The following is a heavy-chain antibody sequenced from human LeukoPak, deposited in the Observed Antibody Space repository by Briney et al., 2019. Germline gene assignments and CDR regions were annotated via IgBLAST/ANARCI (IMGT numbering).Heavy chain of an antibody. V-gene: IGHV4-39*01. Sequence: PSETLSLTCTVSGGSISSSSYYWGWIRQPPGKGLEWIGSIYYSGSTYYNPSLKSRVTISVDTSKNQFSLKLSSVTAADTAVYYCARHGDKLLWFGELLSYFDYWGQGTLVTVSS. CDR2: IYYSGST. CDR1: GGSISSSSYY. J-gene: IGHJ4*02. CDR3: ARHGDKLLWFGELLSYFDY. D-gene: IGHD3-10*01.